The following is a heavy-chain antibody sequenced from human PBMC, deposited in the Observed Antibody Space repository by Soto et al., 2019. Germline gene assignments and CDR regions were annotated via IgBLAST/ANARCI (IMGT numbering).Heavy chain of an antibody. CDR1: GGSISSSNW. D-gene: IGHD2-15*01. CDR3: ARAVLGYCSGGSCYSEGNWFDP. Sequence: SETLSLTCAVSGGSISSSNWWSWVHQPPGKGLEWIGEIYHSGNTNYNPSLKSRVTISVDKSKNQFSLKLSSVTAADTAVYYCARAVLGYCSGGSCYSEGNWFDPWGQGTLVTVSS. V-gene: IGHV4-4*02. J-gene: IGHJ5*02. CDR2: IYHSGNT.